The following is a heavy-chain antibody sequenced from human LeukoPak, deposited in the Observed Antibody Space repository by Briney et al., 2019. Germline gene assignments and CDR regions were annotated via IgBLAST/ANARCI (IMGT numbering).Heavy chain of an antibody. D-gene: IGHD6-13*01. CDR3: ARDGVSTRNSRHFDY. Sequence: PGGSLRLSCAASGFTFSRYSMNWVRQAPGKGLEWVSSISSSSTYIYYADSVKGRFTISRDNAKNSLYLQMNSLRAEDTAVYYCARDGVSTRNSRHFDYWGQGTLVTVSS. J-gene: IGHJ4*02. V-gene: IGHV3-21*01. CDR1: GFTFSRYS. CDR2: ISSSSTYI.